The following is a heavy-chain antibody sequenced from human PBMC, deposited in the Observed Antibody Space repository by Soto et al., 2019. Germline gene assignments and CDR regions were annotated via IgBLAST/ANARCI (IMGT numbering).Heavy chain of an antibody. D-gene: IGHD1-26*01. CDR1: GGSISSYY. V-gene: IGHV4-59*08. J-gene: IGHJ4*02. CDR3: ARGGGSPDY. CDR2: IYYSGST. Sequence: QVQLQESGPGLVKPSETLSLTCTVSGGSISSYYWSWIRQPPGKGLEWIGYIYYSGSTNYNPSLKNRVTISVDTFKNQFSLKLSSVTAADTAVYYCARGGGSPDYWGQGTLVTVSS.